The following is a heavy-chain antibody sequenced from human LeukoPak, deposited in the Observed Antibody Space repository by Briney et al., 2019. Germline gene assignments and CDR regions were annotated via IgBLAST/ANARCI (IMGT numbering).Heavy chain of an antibody. D-gene: IGHD3-22*01. CDR2: IYPGDSDT. CDR1: GYSFTSYW. J-gene: IGHJ5*02. Sequence: GESLKISCKGSGYSFTSYWIGWVRQMPGKGLEWMGIIYPGDSDTRYSPSFQGQVTFSADKSISTAYLQWSSLKASDTAMYYCARLPRPYDSSGYYYVGWFDPWGQGTLVTVSS. CDR3: ARLPRPYDSSGYYYVGWFDP. V-gene: IGHV5-51*01.